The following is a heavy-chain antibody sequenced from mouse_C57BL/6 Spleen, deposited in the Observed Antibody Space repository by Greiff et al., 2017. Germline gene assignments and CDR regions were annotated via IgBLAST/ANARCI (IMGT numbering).Heavy chain of an antibody. CDR3: ARAYYSNYGGAWFAY. J-gene: IGHJ3*01. CDR1: GYTFTDYN. V-gene: IGHV1-18*01. Sequence: VQLQQSGPELVKPGASVKIPCKASGYTFTDYNMDWVKQSHGKSLEWIGDINPNNGGTIYNQKFKGKATLTVDKSSSTSYMELRSLTSEDTAVYYCARAYYSNYGGAWFAYWGQGTLVTVSA. CDR2: INPNNGGT. D-gene: IGHD2-5*01.